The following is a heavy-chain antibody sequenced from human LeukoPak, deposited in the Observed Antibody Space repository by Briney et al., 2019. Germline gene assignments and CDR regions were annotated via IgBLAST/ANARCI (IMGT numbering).Heavy chain of an antibody. D-gene: IGHD6-19*01. CDR1: GLTFSIYG. CDR2: ISGSDGST. CDR3: AREPGYSIGWGIDF. Sequence: PGGSLRLSCAASGLTFSIYGMTWVRQAPGKGLEWVSSISGSDGSTDYADSVKGRFTISRDNFKNTLYLQMKSLRAEDTAVYFCAREPGYSIGWGIDFWGQGTLVTVSS. J-gene: IGHJ4*02. V-gene: IGHV3-23*01.